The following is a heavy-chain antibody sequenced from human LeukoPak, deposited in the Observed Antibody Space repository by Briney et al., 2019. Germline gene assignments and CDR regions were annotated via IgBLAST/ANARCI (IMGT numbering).Heavy chain of an antibody. D-gene: IGHD3-22*01. V-gene: IGHV3-21*01. CDR3: ARDAPYYYDSSGSDY. J-gene: IGHJ4*02. Sequence: GGSLRLSCAASGFTFSSYAMSWVRQAPGKGLEWVSSISSSSSYIYYADSVKGRFTISRDNAKNSLYLQMNSLRAEDTAVYYCARDAPYYYDSSGSDYWGQGTLVTVSS. CDR2: ISSSSSYI. CDR1: GFTFSSYA.